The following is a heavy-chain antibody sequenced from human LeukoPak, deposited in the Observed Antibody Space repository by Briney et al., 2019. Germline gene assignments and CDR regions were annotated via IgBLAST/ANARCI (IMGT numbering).Heavy chain of an antibody. CDR1: GFTFSDYY. J-gene: IGHJ4*02. CDR3: AGDDSALKGIAGAGNSCYFDY. Sequence: GGSLRLSCAASGFTFSDYYMSWIRQAPGKGLKWVSYISSSGSTIYYADSVKGRFTISRDNAKNSLYLQMNSLRAEDTAVYYCAGDDSALKGIAGAGNSCYFDYWGQGTLVTVSS. D-gene: IGHD6-19*01. CDR2: ISSSGSTI. V-gene: IGHV3-11*01.